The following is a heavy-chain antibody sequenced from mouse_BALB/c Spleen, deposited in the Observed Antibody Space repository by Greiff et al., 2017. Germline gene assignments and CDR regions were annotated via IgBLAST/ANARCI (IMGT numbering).Heavy chain of an antibody. J-gene: IGHJ3*01. V-gene: IGHV1S81*02. CDR2: INPSNGRT. CDR3: ARDGYDVFAY. D-gene: IGHD2-2*01. Sequence: VQLQQPGAELVKPGASVKLSCKASGYTFTSYWMHWVKQRPGQGLEWIGEINPSNGRTNYNEKFKSKATLTVDKSSSTAYMQLSSLTSEDSAVYYCARDGYDVFAYWGQGTLVTVSA. CDR1: GYTFTSYW.